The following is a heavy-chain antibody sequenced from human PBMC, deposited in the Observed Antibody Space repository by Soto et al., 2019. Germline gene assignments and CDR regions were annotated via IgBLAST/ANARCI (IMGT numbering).Heavy chain of an antibody. V-gene: IGHV4-39*07. CDR1: GGSIGSSSYY. Sequence: SETLSLTCSVSGGSIGSSSYYFGWIRQPPGKGLEWIGSLYYTGSTYYNPSLKSRVTISVDTPKNQFSLKLSSVTAADTAVYYCARSDGYNFWYWGQGTLVTVSS. J-gene: IGHJ4*02. D-gene: IGHD5-12*01. CDR2: LYYTGST. CDR3: ARSDGYNFWY.